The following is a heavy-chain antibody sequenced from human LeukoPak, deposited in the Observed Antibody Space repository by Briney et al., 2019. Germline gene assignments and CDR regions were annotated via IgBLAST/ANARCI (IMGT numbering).Heavy chain of an antibody. CDR1: GFKSTTYS. D-gene: IGHD3-22*01. CDR3: ARGHNSGYYLKY. CDR2: ISGSSSYS. V-gene: IGHV3-21*05. J-gene: IGHJ4*02. Sequence: RGCLRLSSVGAGFKSTTYSLNWVSQAPGSGLEWVSDISGSSSYSEYAESVKGRFTIYKDNANSSVYLQMDSLRDQDTAVYYCARGHNSGYYLKYWGQGTLVTVSS.